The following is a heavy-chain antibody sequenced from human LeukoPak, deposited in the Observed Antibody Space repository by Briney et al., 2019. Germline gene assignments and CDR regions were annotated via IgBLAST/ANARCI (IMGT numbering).Heavy chain of an antibody. D-gene: IGHD6-13*01. CDR1: GGSFSGYY. Sequence: SETLSLTCAVYGGSFSGYYWSWIRQPPGKGLEWIGEINHSGSTNYNPSLKSRVTISVDTSKNQFSLKLSSVTAADTAVYYCARDGASSSWEYFDYWGQGTLVTVSP. V-gene: IGHV4-34*01. CDR3: ARDGASSSWEYFDY. J-gene: IGHJ4*02. CDR2: INHSGST.